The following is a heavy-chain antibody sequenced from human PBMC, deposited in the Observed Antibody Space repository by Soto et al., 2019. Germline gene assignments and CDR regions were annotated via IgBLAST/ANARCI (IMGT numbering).Heavy chain of an antibody. V-gene: IGHV3-23*01. CDR3: AKSYGSGSYYMVGGALDY. CDR2: ISGRGGRT. CDR1: GLSFSSYA. J-gene: IGHJ4*02. D-gene: IGHD3-10*01. Sequence: GGSLRLSCAASGLSFSSYAMSWVRQAPGKGLEWVSGISGRGGRTNYADSVKGRFTISRDNSKNTLYLQMNSLRAEDTAVYYCAKSYGSGSYYMVGGALDYWGQGTLVTVSS.